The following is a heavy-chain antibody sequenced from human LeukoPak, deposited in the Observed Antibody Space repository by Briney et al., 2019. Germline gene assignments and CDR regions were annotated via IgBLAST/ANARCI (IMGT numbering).Heavy chain of an antibody. Sequence: PGGSLRLSCAASGLTFSNYAFHWVRQAPGKGLEWVAIISYDETNKFFGDSVKGRFTISRDNSKNTLYLQMSNLRVEDTAVYYCAREGAITGNAFDVWGQGTLVTVSS. V-gene: IGHV3-30*04. J-gene: IGHJ3*01. CDR2: ISYDETNK. D-gene: IGHD4/OR15-4a*01. CDR3: AREGAITGNAFDV. CDR1: GLTFSNYA.